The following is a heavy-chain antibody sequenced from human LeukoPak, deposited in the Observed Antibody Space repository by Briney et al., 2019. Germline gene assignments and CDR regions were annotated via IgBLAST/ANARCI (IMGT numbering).Heavy chain of an antibody. CDR2: IYSGGST. D-gene: IGHD3-16*01. CDR3: ARGGLPHTFDI. V-gene: IGHV3-23*03. Sequence: GGSLRLSCAASGFTFSSYAMSWVRQAPGKGLEWVSVIYSGGSTYYADSVKGRFTISRDNSKNTLYLQMNSLTAEDTALYYCARGGLPHTFDIWGQGTMVTVSS. J-gene: IGHJ3*02. CDR1: GFTFSSYA.